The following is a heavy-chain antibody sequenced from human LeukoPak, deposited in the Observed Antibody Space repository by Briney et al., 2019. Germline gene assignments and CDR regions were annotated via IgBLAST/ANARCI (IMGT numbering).Heavy chain of an antibody. V-gene: IGHV4-38-2*02. D-gene: IGHD3-10*01. CDR1: GYSISSGYY. Sequence: SETLSLTCTVSGYSISSGYYWGWIRQPPGKGLEWIGSIYHSGSTYYNPSLKSRVTISVDTSKNQFSLKLSSVTAADTAVYYCATSMVRGVIPDYWGQGTLVTVSS. J-gene: IGHJ4*02. CDR3: ATSMVRGVIPDY. CDR2: IYHSGST.